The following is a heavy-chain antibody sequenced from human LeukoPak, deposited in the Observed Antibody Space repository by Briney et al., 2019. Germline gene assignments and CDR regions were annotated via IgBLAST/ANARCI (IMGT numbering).Heavy chain of an antibody. CDR1: GFSFSTYA. V-gene: IGHV3-23*01. CDR2: ICGDDGKT. Sequence: GGSLRLSCAASGFSFSTYAMSWVRQAPGKGLEWVSGICGDDGKTYYADSVKGRFTISRDNSKNTLHLQMNSLRAEDTALYYCAKDTGGSCYSAIAYWGQGALVTVST. CDR3: AKDTGGSCYSAIAY. J-gene: IGHJ4*02. D-gene: IGHD2-15*01.